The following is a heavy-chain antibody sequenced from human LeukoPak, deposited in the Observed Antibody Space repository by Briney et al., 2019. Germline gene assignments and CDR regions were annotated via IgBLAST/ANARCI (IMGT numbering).Heavy chain of an antibody. CDR3: ARSLSVGNNWFDP. CDR1: GYTFTGYY. Sequence: ASVKVSCKASGYTFTGYYMHWVRQAPGQGLEWMGWINPNTGGTNYAQKFQGRVTMTTDASTSTAYMELRSLRSDDTAVYYCARSLSVGNNWFDPWGQGTLVTVSS. J-gene: IGHJ5*02. V-gene: IGHV1-2*02. CDR2: INPNTGGT.